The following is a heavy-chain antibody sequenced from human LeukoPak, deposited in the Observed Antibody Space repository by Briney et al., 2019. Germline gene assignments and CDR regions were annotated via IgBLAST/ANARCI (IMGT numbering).Heavy chain of an antibody. V-gene: IGHV4-59*01. CDR3: ARVLYYYDSSGSHDAFDI. Sequence: YWXXIRQPPGKGXEWIGYIYYSGSTNYNPSLKSRVTISVDTSKNQFSLKLSSVTAADTAVYYCARVLYYYDSSGSHDAFDIWGQGTMVTVSS. CDR1: Y. CDR2: IYYSGST. D-gene: IGHD3-22*01. J-gene: IGHJ3*02.